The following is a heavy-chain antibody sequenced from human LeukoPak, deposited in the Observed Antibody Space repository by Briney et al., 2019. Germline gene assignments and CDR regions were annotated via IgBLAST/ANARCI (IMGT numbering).Heavy chain of an antibody. D-gene: IGHD6-19*01. V-gene: IGHV4-4*07. J-gene: IGHJ6*02. CDR1: GGCISSYY. CDR2: IYTSGST. Sequence: SETLSLTCTVSGGCISSYYWSWIRQPAGKGLEWIGRIYTSGSTNYNPSLKSRVTMSVDTSKNQFSLKLSSVTAADTAVYYCARDHSGWYHQSFSYYYYGMDVWGQGTTVTVSS. CDR3: ARDHSGWYHQSFSYYYYGMDV.